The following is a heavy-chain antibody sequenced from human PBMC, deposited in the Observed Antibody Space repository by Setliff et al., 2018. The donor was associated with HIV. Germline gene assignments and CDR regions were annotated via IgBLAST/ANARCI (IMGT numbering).Heavy chain of an antibody. CDR1: GFTFSDYY. J-gene: IGHJ6*03. Sequence: QPGGSLRLSCAASGFTFSDYYMDWVRQAPGKGLEWVGRTRNKPKGYTTEYAASVRGRFTISRDDSENSLFLQMNSLETEDTAVYYCARGSTGHSNYYNYYMDVWGKGTAVTVSS. CDR3: ARGSTGHSNYYNYYMDV. V-gene: IGHV3-72*01. D-gene: IGHD3-9*01. CDR2: TRNKPKGYTT.